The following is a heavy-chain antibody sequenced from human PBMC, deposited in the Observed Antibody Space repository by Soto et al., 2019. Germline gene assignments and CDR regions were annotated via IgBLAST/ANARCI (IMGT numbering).Heavy chain of an antibody. CDR2: INHSGST. V-gene: IGHV4-34*01. CDR3: ARGWGRIFDY. CDR1: GGSFSGYY. Sequence: QVQLQQWGAGLLKPSETLSLTCAVYGGSFSGYYWNWIRQPPGKGLEWIGEINHSGSTNYNPSLTSRVTISVDTSKNQCSLKLSSVTAADTAVYYCARGWGRIFDYWGQGTLVTVSS. D-gene: IGHD7-27*01. J-gene: IGHJ4*02.